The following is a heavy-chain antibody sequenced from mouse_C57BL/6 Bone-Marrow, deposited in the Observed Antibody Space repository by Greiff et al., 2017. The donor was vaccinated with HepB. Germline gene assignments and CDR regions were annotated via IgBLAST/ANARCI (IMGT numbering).Heavy chain of an antibody. CDR1: GFTFSDYG. J-gene: IGHJ4*01. D-gene: IGHD2-4*01. V-gene: IGHV5-15*01. Sequence: EVKVVESGGGLVQPGGSLKLSCAASGFTFSDYGMAWVRQAPRKGPEWVAFISNLAYSIYYADTVTGRFTISRENAKNTLYLEMSSLRSEDTAMYYCASYDYDRGYYAMDYWGQGTSVTVSS. CDR3: ASYDYDRGYYAMDY. CDR2: ISNLAYSI.